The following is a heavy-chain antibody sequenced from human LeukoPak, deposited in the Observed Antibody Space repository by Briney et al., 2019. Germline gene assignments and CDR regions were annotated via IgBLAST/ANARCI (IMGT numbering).Heavy chain of an antibody. CDR3: ARTWRGKFDY. CDR1: GFTVSSNS. D-gene: IGHD3-10*01. V-gene: IGHV3-66*01. Sequence: PGGSLRLSCAASGFTVSSNSMTWVRQAPGKALQWVSVIYSGGSTYYADSVEGRFTISRDNSKNTLYLQMNNLRAEDTAVYYCARTWRGKFDYWGQGTLVTVSS. CDR2: IYSGGST. J-gene: IGHJ4*02.